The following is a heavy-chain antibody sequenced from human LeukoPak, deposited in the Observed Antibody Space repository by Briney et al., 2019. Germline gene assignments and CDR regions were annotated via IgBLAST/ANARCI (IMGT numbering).Heavy chain of an antibody. CDR3: GVSVVPAAPGTH. D-gene: IGHD2-2*01. Sequence: GGSLTLSCAASGFTFSSYAMSWLRQAPGKGLEWVSAISGSGGSTYYADSVKGRFTISRDNSKNTLYLQMNSLRAEDTAVYYCGVSVVPAAPGTHGGQGTLVTVSS. J-gene: IGHJ4*02. CDR2: ISGSGGST. CDR1: GFTFSSYA. V-gene: IGHV3-23*01.